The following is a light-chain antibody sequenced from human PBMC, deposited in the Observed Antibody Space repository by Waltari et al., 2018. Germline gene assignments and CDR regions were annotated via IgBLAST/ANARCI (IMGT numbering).Light chain of an antibody. J-gene: IGLJ3*02. CDR3: GVWDSSLNSWV. CDR1: SPNMGNNF. Sequence: HSVLPQPPSVSAAPGQKFNIPCYGSSPNMGNNFVSWYQQLPGTAPKLLTYENDRGPSVVPDRFSASKSGTSASLGITGLQTGDEADYYCGVWDSSLNSWVFGGGTKLTVL. V-gene: IGLV1-51*02. CDR2: END.